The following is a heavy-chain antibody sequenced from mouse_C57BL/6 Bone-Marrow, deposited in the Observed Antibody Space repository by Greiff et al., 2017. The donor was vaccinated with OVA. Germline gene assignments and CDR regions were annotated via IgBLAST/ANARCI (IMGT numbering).Heavy chain of an antibody. CDR3: ARSKLYWYYAMDY. V-gene: IGHV1-80*01. D-gene: IGHD2-3*01. CDR2: IYPGDGDT. Sequence: VQLQQSGAELVKPGASVKISCKASGYAFSSYWMNWVKQRPGKGLEWIGQIYPGDGDTNYNGKFKGKATLTADKSSSTAYMQLSSLPSEDSAVYFCARSKLYWYYAMDYWGQGTSVTVSS. J-gene: IGHJ4*01. CDR1: GYAFSSYW.